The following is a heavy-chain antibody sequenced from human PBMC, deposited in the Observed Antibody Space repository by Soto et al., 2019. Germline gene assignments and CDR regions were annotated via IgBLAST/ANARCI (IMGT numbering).Heavy chain of an antibody. Sequence: PSETLSLTCTFSGGSISNYYWTWIRQPPGKGLEWIGYIYYSGTTNYNPSLKSRVTISVDTSNNQVSLQLNSVTPDDTAVYYCARLIGNSWLDSWGQGTLVTVSS. CDR3: ARLIGNSWLDS. CDR1: GGSISNYY. V-gene: IGHV4-59*08. J-gene: IGHJ5*01. CDR2: IYYSGTT. D-gene: IGHD1-26*01.